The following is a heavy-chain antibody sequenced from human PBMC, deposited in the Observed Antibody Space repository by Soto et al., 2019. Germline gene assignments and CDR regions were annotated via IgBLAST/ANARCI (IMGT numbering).Heavy chain of an antibody. CDR1: GFSINNAYY. CDR2: VYHGVTA. Sequence: PSETLSLTCAVSGFSINNAYYWGWIRQPPGKGLDWIGTVYHGVTAFYNPSLKSRASISVDSSKNQFSLNLTSVTAADTAVYYCAKWFDSGGYATPLWGQGTLVTVS. D-gene: IGHD3-22*01. CDR3: AKWFDSGGYATPL. V-gene: IGHV4-38-2*01. J-gene: IGHJ4*02.